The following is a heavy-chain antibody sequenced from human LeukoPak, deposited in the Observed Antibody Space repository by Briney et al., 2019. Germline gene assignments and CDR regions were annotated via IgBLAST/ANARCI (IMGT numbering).Heavy chain of an antibody. CDR3: ARIGKSYGSGSLDY. CDR1: GGSISSYY. Sequence: SETLSLTCTVSGGSISSYYWSWIRQPAGKGLEWIGRIYSSGSTNYNPSLKSRVTMSVDTSKNQFSLKLSSVTAADTAVYYCARIGKSYGSGSLDYWGQGTLVTVSS. CDR2: IYSSGST. V-gene: IGHV4-4*07. D-gene: IGHD3-10*01. J-gene: IGHJ4*02.